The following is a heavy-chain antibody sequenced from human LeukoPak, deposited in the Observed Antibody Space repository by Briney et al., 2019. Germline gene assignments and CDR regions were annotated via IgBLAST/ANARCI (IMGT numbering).Heavy chain of an antibody. CDR1: GGSISSYY. CDR2: IYYSGST. V-gene: IGHV4-59*01. CDR3: AREAVNWFDP. J-gene: IGHJ5*02. Sequence: SETLSLTCTVSGGSISSYYWSWIRQPPGKGLEWIGYIYYSGSTNYNPSLRSRVTISVDTSKNQFSLKLSSVTAADTAVYYCAREAVNWFDPWGQGTLVTVSS.